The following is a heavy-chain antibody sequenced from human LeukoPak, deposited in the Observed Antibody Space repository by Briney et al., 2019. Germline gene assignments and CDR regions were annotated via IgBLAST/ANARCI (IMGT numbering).Heavy chain of an antibody. D-gene: IGHD3-3*01. V-gene: IGHV4-59*01. CDR3: ARSDFWSGSIDY. CDR1: GGSISSYY. Sequence: SETLSLTCTVSGGSISSYYWSWIRQPPGKGLEWIGYIYYSGSTNYNPSLKSRVTISVDTSKNQFSLKLSSVTAADTAVYYCARSDFWSGSIDYWGQGTQVTVSS. J-gene: IGHJ4*02. CDR2: IYYSGST.